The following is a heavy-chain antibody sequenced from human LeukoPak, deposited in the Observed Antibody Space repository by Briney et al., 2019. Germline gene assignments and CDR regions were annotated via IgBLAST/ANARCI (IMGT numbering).Heavy chain of an antibody. CDR3: AKRRGPRLFDSGLDV. CDR2: VSGSGVST. CDR1: GFTFSSHA. V-gene: IGHV3-23*01. J-gene: IGHJ6*02. Sequence: PGGSLRLSCAASGFTFSSHAMSWVRQAPGKGLEWVSDVSGSGVSTHYADSVKGRFTNSSDSSKHTVYLQMNSLRAEDTAVYFCAKRRGPRLFDSGLDVWGQGTTVTVSS. D-gene: IGHD3-16*01.